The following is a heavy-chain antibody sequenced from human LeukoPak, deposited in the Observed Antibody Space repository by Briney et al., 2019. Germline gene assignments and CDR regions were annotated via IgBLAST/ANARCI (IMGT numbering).Heavy chain of an antibody. CDR1: GFTFSSYS. V-gene: IGHV3-48*04. CDR3: ARGLQGIDY. J-gene: IGHJ4*02. D-gene: IGHD4-11*01. CDR2: ISSSSSTI. Sequence: GGSLRLSCAASGFTFSSYSMNWVRQAPGKGLEWVSYISSSSSTIYYADSVKGRFTISRDNAKNTLYLQMSSLRAEDTAVYYCARGLQGIDYWGQGTLVTVSS.